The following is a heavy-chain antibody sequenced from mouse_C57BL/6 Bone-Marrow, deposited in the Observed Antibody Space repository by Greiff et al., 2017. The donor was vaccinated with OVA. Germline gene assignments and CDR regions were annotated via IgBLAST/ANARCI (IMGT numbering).Heavy chain of an antibody. CDR2: IFPGSGST. CDR3: ARGYYGSVYYFDY. CDR1: GYTFTDYY. D-gene: IGHD1-1*01. V-gene: IGHV1-75*01. Sequence: VKLVESGPELVKPGASVKISCKASGYTFTDYYINWVKQRPGQGLEWIGWIFPGSGSTYYNEKFKGKATLTVDKSSSTAYMLLSSLTSEDSAVYFCARGYYGSVYYFDYWGQGTTLTVSS. J-gene: IGHJ2*01.